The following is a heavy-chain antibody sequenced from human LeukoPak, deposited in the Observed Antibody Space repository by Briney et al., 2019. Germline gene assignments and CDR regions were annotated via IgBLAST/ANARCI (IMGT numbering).Heavy chain of an antibody. CDR2: INHSGST. Sequence: PSETLSLTCAVYGGSFSGYYWSWIRQPPGKGLEWIGEINHSGSTNYNPSLKSRVTISVDTSKNQFSLKLSSVTAADTAVYYCARQTKYYYGSGHDYYYYYYMDVWGKGTTVTISS. V-gene: IGHV4-34*01. CDR1: GGSFSGYY. D-gene: IGHD3-10*01. CDR3: ARQTKYYYGSGHDYYYYYYMDV. J-gene: IGHJ6*03.